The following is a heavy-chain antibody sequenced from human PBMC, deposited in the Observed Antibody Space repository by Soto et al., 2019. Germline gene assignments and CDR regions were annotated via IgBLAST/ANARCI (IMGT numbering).Heavy chain of an antibody. J-gene: IGHJ3*01. CDR2: IGHGGDT. V-gene: IGHV4-34*01. CDR1: DVSLNHYY. Sequence: VQLQQWGAGLLKPSETLSLTCSVSDVSLNHYYWSWIRQSPGKGLEWIGEIGHGGDTNYAPSLKLRVSMAADTSKSQFSLTLSPATPADTCLYCCGRGLGRDTTGYGFDVWSPGTRVTVS. CDR3: GRGLGRDTTGYGFDV. D-gene: IGHD3-22*01.